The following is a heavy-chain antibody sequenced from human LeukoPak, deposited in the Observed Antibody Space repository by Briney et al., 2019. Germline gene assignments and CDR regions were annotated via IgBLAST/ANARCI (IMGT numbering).Heavy chain of an antibody. V-gene: IGHV4-31*03. Sequence: SQTLSLTFTVSGGSISSGGYYWSWIRQHPGRGLEWIGYIYYSGSTYYNPSLKSRVTISVDTSKNQFSLKLSSVTAADTAVYYCARDRVAVVRGVIGGMDVWGKGTTVTVSS. D-gene: IGHD3-10*01. J-gene: IGHJ6*04. CDR1: GGSISSGGYY. CDR3: ARDRVAVVRGVIGGMDV. CDR2: IYYSGST.